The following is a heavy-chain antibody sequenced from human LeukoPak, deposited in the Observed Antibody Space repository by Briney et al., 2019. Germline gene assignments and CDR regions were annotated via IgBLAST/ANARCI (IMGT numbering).Heavy chain of an antibody. D-gene: IGHD6-19*01. CDR3: ARGRGWVDY. CDR1: GYTFTNNW. Sequence: GGSLKISCKGSGYTFTNNWITWVRQMPGRGLEWMGRIDPVDSHTDYNPSFQGHVTISVDKAINTVYLQWGSLEASDSAMYYCARGRGWVDYWGQGALVTVSS. CDR2: IDPVDSHT. J-gene: IGHJ4*02. V-gene: IGHV5-10-1*01.